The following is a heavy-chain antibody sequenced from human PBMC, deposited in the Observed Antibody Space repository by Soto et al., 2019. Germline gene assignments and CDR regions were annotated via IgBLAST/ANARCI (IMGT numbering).Heavy chain of an antibody. V-gene: IGHV3-30*18. CDR2: ISYDGSNK. Sequence: PGGSLRLSCAASGFTVSSYGMHWVRQARGKGLEWVAVISYDGSNKYYADSVKGRFTISRDNSKNTLYLQMNSLRAEDTAVYYCAKQGILTGPHMDVWGQGTTVTVSS. D-gene: IGHD3-9*01. J-gene: IGHJ6*02. CDR3: AKQGILTGPHMDV. CDR1: GFTVSSYG.